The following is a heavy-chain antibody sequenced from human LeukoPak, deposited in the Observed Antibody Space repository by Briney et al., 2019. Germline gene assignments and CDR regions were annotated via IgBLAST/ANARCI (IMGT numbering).Heavy chain of an antibody. D-gene: IGHD1-26*01. CDR2: ISRSGTTI. CDR1: GFTFSTYE. CDR3: ARDALGALHYYGMDV. J-gene: IGHJ6*02. Sequence: PGGSLRLSCAASGFTFSTYEMNWVRQGPGKGLEWVSYISRSGTTIYYADSVKGRFTISRDSAKNSLYLHMNSLRAEDTAVYYCARDALGALHYYGMDVWGQGTTVTVSS. V-gene: IGHV3-48*03.